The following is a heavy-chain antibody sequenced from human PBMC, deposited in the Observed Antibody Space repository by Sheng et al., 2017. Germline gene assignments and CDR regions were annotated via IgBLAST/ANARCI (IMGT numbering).Heavy chain of an antibody. CDR3: ARDRAAAGTSIFDY. J-gene: IGHJ4*02. Sequence: EVQLVESGGGLVKPGGPVRLSCAASGFTFSSYSMNWVRQAPGKGLEWVSSISSSSSYIYYADSVKGRFTISRDNAKNSLYLQMNSLRAEDTAVYYCARDRAAAGTSIFDYWGQGTLVTVSS. CDR1: GFTFSSYS. D-gene: IGHD6-13*01. V-gene: IGHV3-21*01. CDR2: ISSSSSYI.